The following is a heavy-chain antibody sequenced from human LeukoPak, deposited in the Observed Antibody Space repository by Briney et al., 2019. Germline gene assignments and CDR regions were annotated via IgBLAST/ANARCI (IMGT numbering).Heavy chain of an antibody. D-gene: IGHD2-15*01. CDR3: ARGGWNKFDY. Sequence: PSETLSLTCTVSSGSISTSNYYWGWVRQPPGKALEWIGNIFYSGTTNYNPSLKSRVTISVDTSKNQFSLKLSSVTAADTAVYYCARGGWNKFDYWGQGTLVTVSS. J-gene: IGHJ4*02. CDR2: IFYSGTT. CDR1: SGSISTSNYY. V-gene: IGHV4-61*05.